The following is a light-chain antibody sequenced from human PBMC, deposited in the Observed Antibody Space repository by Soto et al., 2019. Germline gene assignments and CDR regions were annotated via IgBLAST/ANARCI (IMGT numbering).Light chain of an antibody. CDR1: SSNIGAGYD. J-gene: IGLJ1*01. Sequence: QSVLTQPPSVSGAPGQRVTISCTGSSSNIGAGYDVHWYLQVPGTAPKLLVYTHNNRPSGVPDRFSGSTSGTSASLAITGLQAEDEADYYCQSYDSSLSAYVFGTGTKVTVL. CDR2: THN. V-gene: IGLV1-40*01. CDR3: QSYDSSLSAYV.